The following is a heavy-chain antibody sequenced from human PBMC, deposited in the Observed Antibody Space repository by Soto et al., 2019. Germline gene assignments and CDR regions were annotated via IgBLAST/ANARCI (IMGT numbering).Heavy chain of an antibody. V-gene: IGHV4-30-2*01. J-gene: IGHJ5*02. CDR3: ARVGLGDIVATIGGGWFDP. CDR2: IYHSGST. CDR1: GGSISSGGYS. D-gene: IGHD5-12*01. Sequence: QLQLQESGSGLVKPSQTLSLTCAVSGGSISSGGYSWSWIRQPPGKGLEWIGYIYHSGSTYYNPSLKSRVTISVDRSKNQFSLKLGSVTAADTAVYYCARVGLGDIVATIGGGWFDPWGQGTLVTVSS.